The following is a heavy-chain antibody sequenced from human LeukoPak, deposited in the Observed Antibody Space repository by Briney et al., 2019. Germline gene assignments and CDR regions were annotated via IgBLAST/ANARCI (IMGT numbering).Heavy chain of an antibody. V-gene: IGHV3-30*18. CDR2: ISYDGSKK. D-gene: IGHD5-18*01. Sequence: GGSLRLSCAASGFTFISYGMHWVPQDPGKGLEWGAVISYDGSKKYYADSVKGGFTLSRENSKNTLYLQMKSLGAEETAVYYCAKIVRGYSYAYWGQGSLVTVSS. J-gene: IGHJ4*02. CDR3: AKIVRGYSYAY. CDR1: GFTFISYG.